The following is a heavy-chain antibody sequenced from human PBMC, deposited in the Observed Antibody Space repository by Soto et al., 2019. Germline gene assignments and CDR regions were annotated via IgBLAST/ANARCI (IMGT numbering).Heavy chain of an antibody. V-gene: IGHV1-3*01. D-gene: IGHD6-19*01. CDR1: GYTFTSYA. CDR2: INAGNGNT. J-gene: IGHJ4*02. Sequence: ASVKVSCKASGYTFTSYAMHWVRQAPGQRLEWMGWINAGNGNTKYSQKFQGRVTITRDTSASTAYMELSSLRSEDTAVYYCARDRGGIAVAGYYFDYWGQGTLVTVSS. CDR3: ARDRGGIAVAGYYFDY.